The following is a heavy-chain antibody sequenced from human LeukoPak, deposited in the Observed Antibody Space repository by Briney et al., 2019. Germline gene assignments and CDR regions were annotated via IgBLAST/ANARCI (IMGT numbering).Heavy chain of an antibody. CDR2: IYYNGRT. CDR1: GDSINNNNYY. D-gene: IGHD3-3*01. Sequence: SETLSLTCTVSGDSINNNNYYWGWVRQPPGKGLEWIGNIYYNGRTYYSPSLKSRGTISVDTSNNQFSLRLSSVTAADTAVYYCARITDRTIFGEIMHGFDIWGQGTPVTVSS. CDR3: ARITDRTIFGEIMHGFDI. V-gene: IGHV4-39*01. J-gene: IGHJ3*02.